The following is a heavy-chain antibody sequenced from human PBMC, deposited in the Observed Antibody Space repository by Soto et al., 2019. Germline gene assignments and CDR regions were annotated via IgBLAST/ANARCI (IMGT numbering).Heavy chain of an antibody. CDR1: GGSISSGGYY. J-gene: IGHJ5*02. V-gene: IGHV4-30-4*01. D-gene: IGHD3-10*01. CDR3: ARVRGYYYGSGKIWFDP. Sequence: PSETLSLTCTVAGGSISSGGYYWSWIRQPPGKGLEWIGYIYYSGSTYYNPSLKSRVTISVDTSKNQFSLKLSSVTAADTAVYYCARVRGYYYGSGKIWFDPWGQGTLVTVSS. CDR2: IYYSGST.